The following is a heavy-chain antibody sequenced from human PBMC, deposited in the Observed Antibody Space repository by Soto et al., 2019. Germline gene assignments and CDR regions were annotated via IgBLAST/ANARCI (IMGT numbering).Heavy chain of an antibody. Sequence: GASVKVSCKASGYTFSTYFIHWVRQAPGQGLEWMGIINPTVHTTSYAQKFQGRVTMTSDTSTSTVYMELSSLRSEDTAVYYCARDYSRGSYYNLVASAYWGQGSLVTVSS. CDR1: GYTFSTYF. CDR3: ARDYSRGSYYNLVASAY. D-gene: IGHD3-10*01. CDR2: INPTVHTT. V-gene: IGHV1-46*01. J-gene: IGHJ4*02.